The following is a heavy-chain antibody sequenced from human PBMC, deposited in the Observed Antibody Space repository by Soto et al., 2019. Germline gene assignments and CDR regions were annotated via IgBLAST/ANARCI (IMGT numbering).Heavy chain of an antibody. CDR3: PTYSYSSILVVLFAY. D-gene: IGHD2-2*01. CDR1: GFTFSNAW. V-gene: IGHV3-15*07. CDR2: IKSKTDGGTP. Sequence: GGSLRLSCAASGFTFSNAWINWVRQAPGKGLEWVGRIKSKTDGGTPDYAAPVKGRFAISRDDSKNMVYLQMNSLKTEDTGIYSCPTYSYSSILVVLFAYGGHGPLVTVSS. J-gene: IGHJ4*01.